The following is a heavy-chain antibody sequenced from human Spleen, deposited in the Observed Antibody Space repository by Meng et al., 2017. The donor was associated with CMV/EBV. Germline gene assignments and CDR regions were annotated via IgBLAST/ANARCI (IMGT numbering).Heavy chain of an antibody. Sequence: GGSLRLSCAASGFSVSSNYMIWVRQPTGKGLEWVSSIGTVGDTYSIGSVKGRFIISREDAKNSVYLQMNGLRDGDTGLYYCARARSPTHFDYWGQGALVTVSS. CDR2: IGTVGDT. V-gene: IGHV3-13*01. CDR1: GFSVSSNY. J-gene: IGHJ4*02. CDR3: ARARSPTHFDY.